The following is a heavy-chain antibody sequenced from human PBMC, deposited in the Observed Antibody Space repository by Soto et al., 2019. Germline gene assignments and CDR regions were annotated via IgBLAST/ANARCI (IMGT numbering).Heavy chain of an antibody. V-gene: IGHV3-21*01. CDR3: ARGSAFIGLDY. Sequence: GGSLRLSCAASGFNFTAYSMDWIRQAPGKGLEWVSMISYNGTDIYYTDSVKGRFTISRDNTKDSLYLQMNSLRAEDTAIYYCARGSAFIGLDYWGQGTPVTVSS. CDR1: GFNFTAYS. D-gene: IGHD1-26*01. CDR2: ISYNGTDI. J-gene: IGHJ4*02.